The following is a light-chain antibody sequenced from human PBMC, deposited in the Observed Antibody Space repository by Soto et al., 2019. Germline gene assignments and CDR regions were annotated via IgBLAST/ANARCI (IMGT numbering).Light chain of an antibody. V-gene: IGLV1-44*01. J-gene: IGLJ2*01. CDR1: YSNIGINT. CDR2: NRD. Sequence: QLVLTQPPSASGTPGQSIAISCSGTYSNIGINTVNWYQHLPGAAPKLLMYNRDQRPSGVPDRFSGSKSGTSASLAISGLQSEDEGDYYCAAWDDSLNGPVFGGGTKLTVL. CDR3: AAWDDSLNGPV.